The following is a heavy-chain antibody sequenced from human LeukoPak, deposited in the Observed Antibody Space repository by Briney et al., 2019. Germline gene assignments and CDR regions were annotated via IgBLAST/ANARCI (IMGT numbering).Heavy chain of an antibody. D-gene: IGHD6-25*01. Sequence: PGGSLRLSCGASGFTFSSYAMSWVRQAPGKGLEWVSSIGASGGYIFYADSVKGRFTISRDNSKNTLYLQMNSLRAEDTAVYYCAKDQTYSSGYAFDIWGQGTMVTVSS. V-gene: IGHV3-23*01. J-gene: IGHJ3*02. CDR2: IGASGGYI. CDR3: AKDQTYSSGYAFDI. CDR1: GFTFSSYA.